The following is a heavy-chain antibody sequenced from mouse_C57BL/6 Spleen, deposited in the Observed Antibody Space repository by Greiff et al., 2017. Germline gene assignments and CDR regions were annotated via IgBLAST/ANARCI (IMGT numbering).Heavy chain of an antibody. Sequence: EVMLVESGGGLVKPGGSLKLSCAASGFTFSDYGMHWVRQAPEKGLEWVAYLSSGSSTIYYADTVKGRFTISRDNAKNTLFLQMTSLRSEDTAMYYCARELLRNFDYWGQGTTLTVSS. D-gene: IGHD1-1*01. CDR2: LSSGSSTI. CDR1: GFTFSDYG. CDR3: ARELLRNFDY. J-gene: IGHJ2*01. V-gene: IGHV5-17*01.